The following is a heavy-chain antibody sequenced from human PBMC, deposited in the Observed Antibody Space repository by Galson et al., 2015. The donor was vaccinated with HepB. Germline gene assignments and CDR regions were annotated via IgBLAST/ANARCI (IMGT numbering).Heavy chain of an antibody. CDR2: ISGSGGST. D-gene: IGHD1-26*01. CDR1: GFTFSSYA. V-gene: IGHV3-23*01. J-gene: IGHJ6*02. CDR3: AIPFGPIIVGATLYGDGMDV. Sequence: SLRLSCAASGFTFSSYAMSWVRQAPGKGPEWVSAISGSGGSTYYADSVKGRFTISRDNSKNTLYLQMNSLRAEDTAVYYCAIPFGPIIVGATLYGDGMDVWGQGTTVTVSS.